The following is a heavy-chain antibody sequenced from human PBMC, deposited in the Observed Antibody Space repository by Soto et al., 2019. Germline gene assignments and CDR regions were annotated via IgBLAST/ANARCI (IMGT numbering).Heavy chain of an antibody. CDR3: ARWGTTGGLDV. CDR2: TSYDGSNK. V-gene: IGHV3-30*19. J-gene: IGHJ4*02. D-gene: IGHD3-16*01. Sequence: QVQLVESGGGVVQPGASPRLSCVGSGFTFRSYVIHWVRQAPGKGLEWVALTSYDGSNKYYGDSVKGRFTISRDNSRNTVDLHMDSLRLEDTALYYCARWGTTGGLDVWGQGTLVSVSS. CDR1: GFTFRSYV.